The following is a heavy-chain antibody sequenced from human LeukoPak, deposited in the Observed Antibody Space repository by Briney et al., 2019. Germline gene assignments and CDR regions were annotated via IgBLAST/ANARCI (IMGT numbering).Heavy chain of an antibody. CDR3: AKSQGTIATYFDY. CDR1: GFAFGSEA. V-gene: IGHV3-23*01. D-gene: IGHD1-1*01. J-gene: IGHJ4*02. Sequence: GGSLRLSCAVSGFAFGSEAMSWVRQSPARGLEWVVSISPGGGTTYYADYVKGRFTISRDISMTTLFLQMDSLRAEDTAVYYCAKSQGTIATYFDYWGQGSLVTVSS. CDR2: ISPGGGTT.